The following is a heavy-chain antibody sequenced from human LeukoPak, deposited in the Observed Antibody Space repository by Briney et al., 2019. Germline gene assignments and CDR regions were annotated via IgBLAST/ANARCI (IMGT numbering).Heavy chain of an antibody. CDR1: GFTFTTYG. Sequence: GGTLRLSCAASGFTFTTYGMNWVRQAPGKGLEWVSGVTPSGDPTYYADSVKGRFIISRDNSKNTMYLQMNSLRDEDTAVYYCARDTLLYGNSPDAFDIWGQGTMVTVSS. V-gene: IGHV3-23*01. CDR3: ARDTLLYGNSPDAFDI. J-gene: IGHJ3*02. D-gene: IGHD4-23*01. CDR2: VTPSGDPT.